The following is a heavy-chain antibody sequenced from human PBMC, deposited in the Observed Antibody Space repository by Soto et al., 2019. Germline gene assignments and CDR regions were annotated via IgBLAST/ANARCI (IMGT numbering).Heavy chain of an antibody. CDR3: ARGQEGVVATH. J-gene: IGHJ4*02. CDR2: IKDGGYT. D-gene: IGHD5-12*01. V-gene: IGHV4-34*01. Sequence: QVQLKQWGAGLLKPSETLSLNCGVNGGSLSGYYWSWIRQPPGKGLEWIGEIKDGGYTNYSPSLKSRATISSDRSNNQFSLRLNSVTAADTGVYYCARGQEGVVATHWDQGALVTVSS. CDR1: GGSLSGYY.